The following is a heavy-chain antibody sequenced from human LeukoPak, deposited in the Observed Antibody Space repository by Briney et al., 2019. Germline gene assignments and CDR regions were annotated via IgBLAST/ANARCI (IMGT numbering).Heavy chain of an antibody. CDR1: GFTFSSYA. J-gene: IGHJ6*02. Sequence: GGSLRLSCAASGFTFSSYAMSWVRQAPGKGLEWVSAISGSGGSTYYADSAKGRFTISRDNSKNTLYLQMNSLRAEDTAVYYCAKDHAGNYGMDVWGQGTTVTVSS. CDR3: AKDHAGNYGMDV. V-gene: IGHV3-23*01. CDR2: ISGSGGST.